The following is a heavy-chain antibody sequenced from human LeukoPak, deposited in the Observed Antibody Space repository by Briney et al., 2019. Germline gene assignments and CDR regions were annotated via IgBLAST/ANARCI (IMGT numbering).Heavy chain of an antibody. CDR1: GVSVINTNW. D-gene: IGHD3-3*01. J-gene: IGHJ4*02. CDR3: AREGGFYRPLDY. Sequence: PSGTLSLTCGVSGVSVINTNWWTWVRQPPGKDLEWIGEVHLDGRTNYNPSLESRLTMSVDVSENQVSLKLTSVTAADTAVYYCAREGGFYRPLDYSGQGTLVTVSS. CDR2: VHLDGRT. V-gene: IGHV4-4*02.